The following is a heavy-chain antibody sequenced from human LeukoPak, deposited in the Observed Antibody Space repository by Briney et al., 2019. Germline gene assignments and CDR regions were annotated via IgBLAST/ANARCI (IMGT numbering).Heavy chain of an antibody. Sequence: SVKVSCKASGGTFSSYAISWVRQAPGQGLEWMGGIIPIFGTANYAQKFQGRVTITADKSTSTAYMELSSLRSEDTAVYYCARTRSSSSSWYGQFDYWGQGALVTVSS. CDR1: GGTFSSYA. V-gene: IGHV1-69*06. D-gene: IGHD6-13*01. CDR3: ARTRSSSSSWYGQFDY. CDR2: IIPIFGTA. J-gene: IGHJ4*02.